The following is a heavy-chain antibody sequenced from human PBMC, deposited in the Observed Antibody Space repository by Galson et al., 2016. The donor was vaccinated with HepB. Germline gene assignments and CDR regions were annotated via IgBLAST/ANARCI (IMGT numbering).Heavy chain of an antibody. Sequence: SVKVSCKASGYSFTRYAIHWVRQAPGQRLEWMGWINVGNGDTKYSQKFQGGVTFIRDTSATTAYMEMSSLRSGDTAVYFCARDWAPYCGGDCYFSYWGQGTLVTDAS. V-gene: IGHV1-3*01. CDR3: ARDWAPYCGGDCYFSY. D-gene: IGHD2-21*02. J-gene: IGHJ1*01. CDR1: GYSFTRYA. CDR2: INVGNGDT.